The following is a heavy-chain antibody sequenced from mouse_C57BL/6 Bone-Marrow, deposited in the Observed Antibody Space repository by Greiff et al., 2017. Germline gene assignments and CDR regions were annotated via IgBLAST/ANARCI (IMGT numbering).Heavy chain of an antibody. J-gene: IGHJ2*01. V-gene: IGHV5-9-1*02. D-gene: IGHD1-1*01. CDR3: TRDYYGSSFFFDY. CDR2: ISSGGDYI. Sequence: EVKLVESGEGLVKPGGSLKLSCAASGFTFSSYAMSWVRPTPEKRLEWVAYISSGGDYIYYADTVKGRFTISRDNARNTLYLQMSSLKSEDTAMYYCTRDYYGSSFFFDYWGQGTTLTVSS. CDR1: GFTFSSYA.